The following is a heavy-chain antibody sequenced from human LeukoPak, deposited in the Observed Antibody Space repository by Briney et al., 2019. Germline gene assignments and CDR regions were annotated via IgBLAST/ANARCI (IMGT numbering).Heavy chain of an antibody. Sequence: GASVKVSCKSSGYTFNVHWVRQAPGQRLEWMGWIHAGNGKTKYSQKFQGRVTFIWDTSATTAYMELSSLTSADAAIYYCAGNSPGDSLPKGAGFAPWAREPWSPSPQ. D-gene: IGHD3-16*01. J-gene: IGHJ5*02. CDR3: AGNSPGDSLPKGAGFAP. V-gene: IGHV1-3*01. CDR1: GYTFNV. CDR2: IHAGNGKT.